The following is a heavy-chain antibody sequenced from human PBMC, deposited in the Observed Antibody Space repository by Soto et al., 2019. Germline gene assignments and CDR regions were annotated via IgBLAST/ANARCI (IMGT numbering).Heavy chain of an antibody. V-gene: IGHV4-59*08. CDR1: GGSISSYY. CDR3: ARHGYGSGSYYAFDI. J-gene: IGHJ3*02. Sequence: SETLSLTCTVSGGSISSYYWSWIRQPPGKGLEWIGYIYYSGSTNYNPSLKSRVTISVDTPKNQFSLKLSSVTAADTAVYYCARHGYGSGSYYAFDIWGQGTMVTVSS. CDR2: IYYSGST. D-gene: IGHD3-10*01.